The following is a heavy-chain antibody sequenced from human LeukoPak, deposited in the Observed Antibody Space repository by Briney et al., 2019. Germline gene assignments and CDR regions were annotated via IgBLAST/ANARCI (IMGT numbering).Heavy chain of an antibody. CDR2: IYPGDSDT. V-gene: IGHV5-51*01. D-gene: IGHD6-6*01. Sequence: GESLKISCKGSGYSFTSYWIGWVRQMPGKGLEWMGIIYPGDSDTRYSPSFQGQVTISADKSISTAYLQWSSLKASDTAVYYCARRSIAARPGYYYYMDVWGKGTTVTVSS. J-gene: IGHJ6*03. CDR1: GYSFTSYW. CDR3: ARRSIAARPGYYYYMDV.